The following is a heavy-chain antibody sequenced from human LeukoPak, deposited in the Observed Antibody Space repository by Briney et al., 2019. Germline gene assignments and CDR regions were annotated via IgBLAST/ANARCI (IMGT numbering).Heavy chain of an antibody. CDR2: INHSGST. J-gene: IGHJ4*02. CDR1: GGSFSGYY. V-gene: IGHV4-34*01. Sequence: PPETLSLTCAVYGGSFSGYYWSWIRQPPGKGLEWIGEINHSGSTNYNPSLKSRVTISVDTSKNQFSLKLSSVTAADTAVYYCASTRKKTGGVDYWGQGTLVTVSS. D-gene: IGHD7-27*01. CDR3: ASTRKKTGGVDY.